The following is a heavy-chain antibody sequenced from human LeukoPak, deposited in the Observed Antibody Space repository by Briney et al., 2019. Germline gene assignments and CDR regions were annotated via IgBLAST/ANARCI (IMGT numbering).Heavy chain of an antibody. D-gene: IGHD3-22*01. CDR3: AYLDSSGYYYGRLRY. J-gene: IGHJ4*02. CDR2: ISAGGDRT. Sequence: GGSLRLSCAASGFTFSDHAMSWVRQTPAKGLESVSSISAGGDRTHYADSVKGRFTVSRDNSKNTLYLHVNSLRAEDTAVYFCAYLDSSGYYYGRLRYWGQGTPVTVSS. CDR1: GFTFSDHA. V-gene: IGHV3-23*01.